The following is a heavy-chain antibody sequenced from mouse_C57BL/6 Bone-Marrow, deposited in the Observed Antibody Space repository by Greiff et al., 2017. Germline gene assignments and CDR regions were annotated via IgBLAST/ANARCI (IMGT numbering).Heavy chain of an antibody. V-gene: IGHV1-47*01. CDR3: ARRGYYDYVWFAY. J-gene: IGHJ3*01. CDR1: GYTFTTYP. Sequence: VQLQQSGAELVKPGASVKMSCKAFGYTFTTYPIEWMKQNHGKSLEWIGNFHPYNDDTKYNEKFKGKATLTVEKSSSTVYLELSRLTSDDSAVYYCARRGYYDYVWFAYWGQGTLVTVSA. D-gene: IGHD2-4*01. CDR2: FHPYNDDT.